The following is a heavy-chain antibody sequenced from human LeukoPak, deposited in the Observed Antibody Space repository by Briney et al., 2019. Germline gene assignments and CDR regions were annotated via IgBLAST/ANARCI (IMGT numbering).Heavy chain of an antibody. J-gene: IGHJ3*02. V-gene: IGHV3-30*18. D-gene: IGHD6-19*01. CDR1: GFTFSSYG. CDR2: ISYDGSNK. CDR3: AKDLGVERWLANAFDI. Sequence: GGSLRLSCAASGFTFSSYGMHWVRQAPGKGLEWVAVISYDGSNKYYADSVKGRFTISRDNSKNTLYLQMNSLRAEDTAVYYCAKDLGVERWLANAFDIWGQGTMVTVSS.